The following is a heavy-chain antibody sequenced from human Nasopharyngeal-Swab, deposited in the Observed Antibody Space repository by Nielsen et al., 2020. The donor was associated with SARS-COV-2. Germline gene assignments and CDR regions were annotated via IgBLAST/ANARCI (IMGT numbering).Heavy chain of an antibody. CDR3: ARGDIIAVAGTGYYYYYYMDV. J-gene: IGHJ6*03. V-gene: IGHV1-69*13. Sequence: SVKVSCKASGGTFSSYAISWVRQAPGQGLEGRGGIIPIFGTANYAQKFQGRVTITADESTSTAYMELSSLRSEDTAVYYCARGDIIAVAGTGYYYYYYMDVWGKGTTVTVSS. CDR1: GGTFSSYA. D-gene: IGHD6-19*01. CDR2: IIPIFGTA.